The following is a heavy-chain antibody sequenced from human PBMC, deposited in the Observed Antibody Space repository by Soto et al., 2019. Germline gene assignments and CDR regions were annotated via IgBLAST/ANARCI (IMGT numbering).Heavy chain of an antibody. CDR1: GDSVSSNSAT. D-gene: IGHD2-15*01. CDR3: ARESCATSTCYFGMDV. Sequence: SQTLSLTCDISGDSVSSNSATCNWVRQSPSRGLEWLGRTYYRSKWSNDYAVSVEGRITINPHTSKNQFSLQLNSVTPEDTAVYYCARESCATSTCYFGMDVWGQGTTVTVSS. CDR2: TYYRSKWSN. V-gene: IGHV6-1*01. J-gene: IGHJ6*02.